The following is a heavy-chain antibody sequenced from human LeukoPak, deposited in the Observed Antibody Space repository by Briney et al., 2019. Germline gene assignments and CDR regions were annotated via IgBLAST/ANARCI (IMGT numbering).Heavy chain of an antibody. Sequence: GGSLRLSCAASGFTFSSYGMHWVRQAPGKGLEWVAFIRYDGSNKYYADSVKGRFTISRDNAKNSLYLQMNSLRAEDTAVYYCARQNYYDSSGRRDYFDYWGQGTLVTVSS. V-gene: IGHV3-30*02. J-gene: IGHJ4*02. CDR2: IRYDGSNK. D-gene: IGHD3-22*01. CDR3: ARQNYYDSSGRRDYFDY. CDR1: GFTFSSYG.